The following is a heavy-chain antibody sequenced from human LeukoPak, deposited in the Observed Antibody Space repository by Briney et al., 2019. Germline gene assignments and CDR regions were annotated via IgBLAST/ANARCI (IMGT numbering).Heavy chain of an antibody. CDR1: GGSISSYY. Sequence: SETLSPTCTVSGGSISSYYWSWIRQPAGKGLEWIGRIYTSGSTNYNPSLKSRVTISVDTSRNQFSLQLRSVTAADTAVYYCAREDPQTTVPEGMDVWGQGTTVIVSS. D-gene: IGHD4-17*01. J-gene: IGHJ6*02. V-gene: IGHV4-4*07. CDR3: AREDPQTTVPEGMDV. CDR2: IYTSGST.